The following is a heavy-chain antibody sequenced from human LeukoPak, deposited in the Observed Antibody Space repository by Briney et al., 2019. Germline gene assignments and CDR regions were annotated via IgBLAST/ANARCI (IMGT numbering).Heavy chain of an antibody. CDR1: GGSISSGGYC. J-gene: IGHJ6*02. V-gene: IGHV4-31*03. D-gene: IGHD3-10*01. CDR2: IYYSGTT. Sequence: PSETLSLTCSVSGGSISSGGYCWSWIRQHPGQGLEWIGYIYYSGTTSYNPSLKSRLSISVGTTQNQFSLRLSSVTAADTAVYYCARASLRYGSGSYYNSNYYYGMDIWGQGTTVTVSS. CDR3: ARASLRYGSGSYYNSNYYYGMDI.